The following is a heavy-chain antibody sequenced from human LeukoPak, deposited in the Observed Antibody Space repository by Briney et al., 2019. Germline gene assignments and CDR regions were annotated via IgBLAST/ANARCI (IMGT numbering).Heavy chain of an antibody. Sequence: PSETLSLTCTVSGGSISSYYRSWIRQPPGKGLEWIGYIYYSGSTNYNPSLRSRVTISVDTSKNQFSLKLSSVTAADTAVYYCAALGGWFGESHGHDAFDIWGQGTMVTVSS. J-gene: IGHJ3*02. CDR2: IYYSGST. D-gene: IGHD3-10*01. V-gene: IGHV4-59*01. CDR1: GGSISSYY. CDR3: AALGGWFGESHGHDAFDI.